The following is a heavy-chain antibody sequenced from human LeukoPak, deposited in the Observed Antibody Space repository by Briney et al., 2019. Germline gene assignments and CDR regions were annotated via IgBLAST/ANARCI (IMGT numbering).Heavy chain of an antibody. CDR2: MSYNGSNK. CDR3: ARDQKYYYYMDV. V-gene: IGHV3-30-3*01. J-gene: IGHJ6*03. CDR1: GFTFSNYA. Sequence: GGSLRLSCAASGFTFSNYAMHWVRQAPGKGLEWVAIMSYNGSNKYYADSVKARFTISRDNAKNSLYLQMNSLRAEDTAVYYCARDQKYYYYMDVWGKGTTVTVSS.